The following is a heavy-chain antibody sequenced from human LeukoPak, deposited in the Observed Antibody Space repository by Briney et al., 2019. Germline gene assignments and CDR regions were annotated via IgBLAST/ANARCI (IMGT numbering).Heavy chain of an antibody. J-gene: IGHJ4*02. D-gene: IGHD3-3*01. CDR2: TYYRSQQWHS. CDR3: GRETDFGVVTN. Sequence: SQTLSLTCAISGDSVSSNGASWNWIRQSPSRGLEWLGRTYYRSQQWHSDYAPSVKGRITLNPDTSKNQFSLQLNSVTPEDTAVYYCGRETDFGVVTNWGQGTLVTVSS. CDR1: GDSVSSNGAS. V-gene: IGHV6-1*01.